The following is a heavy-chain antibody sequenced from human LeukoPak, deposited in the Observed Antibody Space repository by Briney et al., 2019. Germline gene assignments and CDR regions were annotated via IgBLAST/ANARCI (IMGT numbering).Heavy chain of an antibody. V-gene: IGHV4-4*09. CDR1: GGSISRYY. Sequence: SETLSLTCTVSGGSISRYYWSWIRQPPGKELEWIGYIYASGSTNYDPSLKSRVTISLDTSKNLFSLRLSSVTAADTAVYYCARQSCSSTSCPHRNVFDIWGQGTMVTVSP. CDR2: IYASGST. J-gene: IGHJ3*02. D-gene: IGHD2-2*01. CDR3: ARQSCSSTSCPHRNVFDI.